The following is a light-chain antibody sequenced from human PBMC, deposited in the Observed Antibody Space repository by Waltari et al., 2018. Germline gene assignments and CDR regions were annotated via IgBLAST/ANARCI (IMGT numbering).Light chain of an antibody. V-gene: IGLV1-47*01. CDR1: SSNIGSNY. CDR3: SAWDDSLTGVDGLSGWV. J-gene: IGLJ3*02. CDR2: RSN. Sequence: QSVLTQPPSASGTPGQRVTISCSGSSSNIGSNYVYWYQQLPGTAPKLLIYRSNHRPSGVPDRFSGSKSGTSAALAISGLRSEDEADYYCSAWDDSLTGVDGLSGWVFGGGTKLTVL.